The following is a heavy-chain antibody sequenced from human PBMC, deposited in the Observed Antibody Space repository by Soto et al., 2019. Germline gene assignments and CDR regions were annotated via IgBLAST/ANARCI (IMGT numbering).Heavy chain of an antibody. CDR1: GGSVSSGSYY. CDR3: ARAPRGYSGYENHFDY. J-gene: IGHJ4*02. Sequence: SETLSLTCTVSGGSVSSGSYYWSWIRQPPGKGLEWIGYIYYSGSTNYNPSLKSRVTISIDTSKNQFSLKLNSVTAADTAVYYCARAPRGYSGYENHFDYWGQGTLVTVSS. CDR2: IYYSGST. D-gene: IGHD5-12*01. V-gene: IGHV4-61*01.